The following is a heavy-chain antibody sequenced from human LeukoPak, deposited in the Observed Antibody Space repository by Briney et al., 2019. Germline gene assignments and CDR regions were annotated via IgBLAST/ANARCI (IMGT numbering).Heavy chain of an antibody. CDR3: ARDLTDYYELDY. J-gene: IGHJ4*02. D-gene: IGHD3-22*01. CDR2: IYYSGST. CDR1: GGSISSYY. Sequence: TPSETLSLTCTVSGGSISSYYWSWIRQPPGKGLEWIGYIYYSGSTNYNPSLKSRVTISVDTSKNQFSLKLSSVTAADTAVYYCARDLTDYYELDYWGQGTLVTVSS. V-gene: IGHV4-59*01.